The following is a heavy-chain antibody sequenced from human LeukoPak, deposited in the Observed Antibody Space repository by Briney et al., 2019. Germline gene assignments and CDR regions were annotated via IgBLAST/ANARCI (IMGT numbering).Heavy chain of an antibody. CDR3: ARDTLGGDWFDP. Sequence: SETLSLTCTVPGGSISSYYWSWIRQPPGKGLEWIGYIYYSGSTNYNPSLKSRVTISVDTSKNQFSLKLSSVTAADTAVYYCARDTLGGDWFDPWGQGTLATVSS. J-gene: IGHJ5*02. V-gene: IGHV4-59*01. CDR1: GGSISSYY. CDR2: IYYSGST. D-gene: IGHD2-15*01.